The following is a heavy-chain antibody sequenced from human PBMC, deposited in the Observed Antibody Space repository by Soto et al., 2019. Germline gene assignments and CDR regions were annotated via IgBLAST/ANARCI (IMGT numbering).Heavy chain of an antibody. CDR2: IIPIFVTA. Sequence: QVQLVQSGAEVKKPGSSVKVSCKASGGTFSSYAISWVRQAPGQGLEWRGGIIPIFVTANYAQKFQGRVTSTADESTSTAYMELSSLRSEDTDVYYCARDILEMAGPYYYYDGMDVWGQGTTVTVSS. CDR1: GGTFSSYA. V-gene: IGHV1-69*01. J-gene: IGHJ6*02. CDR3: ARDILEMAGPYYYYDGMDV. D-gene: IGHD6-19*01.